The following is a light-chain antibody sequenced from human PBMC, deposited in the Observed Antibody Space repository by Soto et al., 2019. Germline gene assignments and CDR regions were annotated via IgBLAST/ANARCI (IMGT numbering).Light chain of an antibody. Sequence: DIQMTQSPSTLSASVGDRVTITCRASQSVSSWLAWYQQRPGKAPKLLIYDASSLESGVPSRFSGSGSGTEFTLTISGLQPDDFATYYCHQYNSYSPTFGQGTKLEIK. CDR1: QSVSSW. V-gene: IGKV1-5*01. CDR3: HQYNSYSPT. J-gene: IGKJ2*01. CDR2: DAS.